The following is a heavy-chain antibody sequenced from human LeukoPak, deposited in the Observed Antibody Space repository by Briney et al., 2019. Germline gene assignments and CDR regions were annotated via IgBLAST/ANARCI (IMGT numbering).Heavy chain of an antibody. Sequence: SVKVSCKASGGTFSSYAISWVRQAPGQGLEWMGRIIPILGIANYAQKFQGRVTITADKSTSTAYMELSSLRSEDTAVYYCARGELYYYGSGSYLPGYWGQGTLVTVSS. CDR2: IIPILGIA. CDR1: GGTFSSYA. D-gene: IGHD3-10*01. CDR3: ARGELYYYGSGSYLPGY. J-gene: IGHJ4*02. V-gene: IGHV1-69*04.